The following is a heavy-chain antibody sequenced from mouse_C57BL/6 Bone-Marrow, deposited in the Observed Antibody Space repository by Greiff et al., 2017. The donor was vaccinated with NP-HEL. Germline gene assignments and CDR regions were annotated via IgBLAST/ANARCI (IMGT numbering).Heavy chain of an antibody. D-gene: IGHD4-1*01. V-gene: IGHV5-4*01. CDR3: ARDNLGVDY. CDR2: ISDGGSYT. J-gene: IGHJ2*01. Sequence: EVKLVESGGGLVKPGGSLKLSCAASGFTFSSYAMSWVRQTPEKRLEWVATISDGGSYTYYPDNVKGRFTISRDNAKNNLYLQMSHLKSEDTAMYYCARDNLGVDYWGQGTTLTVSS. CDR1: GFTFSSYA.